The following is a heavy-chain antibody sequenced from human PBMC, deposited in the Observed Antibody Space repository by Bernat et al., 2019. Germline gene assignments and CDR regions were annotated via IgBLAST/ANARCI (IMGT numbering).Heavy chain of an antibody. CDR2: LSGSGGST. Sequence: EVQLLESGGGLVQPGGSLRFSCAASGFTFSSEAMGWVRQAPGKGLEWVSALSGSGGSTYYADSVKGRFTISRDNSKNTLYLQMNSLRAEDTAVYYCAKEGFHRDFDYWGQGTLVTVSS. J-gene: IGHJ4*02. V-gene: IGHV3-23*01. CDR3: AKEGFHRDFDY. CDR1: GFTFSSEA.